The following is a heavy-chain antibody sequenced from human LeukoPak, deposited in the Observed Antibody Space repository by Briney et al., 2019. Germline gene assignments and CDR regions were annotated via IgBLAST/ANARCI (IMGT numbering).Heavy chain of an antibody. J-gene: IGHJ6*03. CDR3: AREHYFYYMDG. Sequence: PGGSLRLSCAASGFNFSSQWMSWVRQAPGKGLEWVANVNQGGTQKYYVDSVKGRFTISRDNAENSLYPQMNSLRAEDTAVYYCAREHYFYYMDGWGKGTTVTVSS. CDR1: GFNFSSQW. V-gene: IGHV3-7*01. CDR2: VNQGGTQK.